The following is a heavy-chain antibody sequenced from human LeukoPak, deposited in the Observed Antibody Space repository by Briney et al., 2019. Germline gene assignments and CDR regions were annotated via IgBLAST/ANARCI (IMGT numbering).Heavy chain of an antibody. CDR3: ARARGYGSSWYVFDY. D-gene: IGHD6-13*01. J-gene: IGHJ4*02. CDR2: INPNSGGT. V-gene: IGHV1-2*02. Sequence: ASVKVSCKASGYTFTGYYMHWVRQAPGQGLEWMGWINPNSGGTNYAQKFQGRVTMTRDTSISTAYMELSRLRSDDTAVYYCARARGYGSSWYVFDYWGQGTLATVSS. CDR1: GYTFTGYY.